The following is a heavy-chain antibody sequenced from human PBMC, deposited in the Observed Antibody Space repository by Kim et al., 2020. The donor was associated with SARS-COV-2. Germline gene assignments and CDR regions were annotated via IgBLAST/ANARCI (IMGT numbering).Heavy chain of an antibody. Sequence: GGSLRLSCAASGFTFSSYAMSWVRQAPGKGLEWVSAISGSGGSTYNADSVKGRFTISRDNSKNTLYVQMNSLRAEDTAVYYCAKESTTGTTYGMDVWGQGTTVTVSS. CDR3: AKESTTGTTYGMDV. V-gene: IGHV3-23*01. CDR1: GFTFSSYA. J-gene: IGHJ6*02. D-gene: IGHD1-1*01. CDR2: ISGSGGST.